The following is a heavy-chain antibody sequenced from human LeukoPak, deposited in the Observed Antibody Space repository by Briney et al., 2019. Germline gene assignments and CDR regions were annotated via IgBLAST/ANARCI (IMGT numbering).Heavy chain of an antibody. Sequence: PSETLSLTCTVSVSSINSGYYWGWIRQPPGKGLEWIGSIYRSGNTYYNPSLRSRVTISADTSETQFSLKLSSVTATDTAVYYCAKSIQLWYDAFDIWGQGTMVTVSS. CDR2: IYRSGNT. CDR1: VSSINSGYY. CDR3: AKSIQLWYDAFDI. J-gene: IGHJ3*02. D-gene: IGHD1-1*01. V-gene: IGHV4-38-2*02.